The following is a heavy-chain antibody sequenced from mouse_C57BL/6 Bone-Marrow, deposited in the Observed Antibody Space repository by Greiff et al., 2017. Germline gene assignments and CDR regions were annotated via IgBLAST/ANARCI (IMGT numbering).Heavy chain of an antibody. J-gene: IGHJ2*01. CDR3: ARSYDNYCFDY. D-gene: IGHD2-1*01. Sequence: EVQLVESGGDLVKPGGSLKLSCAASGFTFSSYGMSWVRQTPDKKLEWVATISSGGSYTYYPDNVKGRFTISRDNAKNTLYLQMSSLKSEDTAMYYCARSYDNYCFDYWGQGTTLTVSS. CDR1: GFTFSSYG. CDR2: ISSGGSYT. V-gene: IGHV5-6*01.